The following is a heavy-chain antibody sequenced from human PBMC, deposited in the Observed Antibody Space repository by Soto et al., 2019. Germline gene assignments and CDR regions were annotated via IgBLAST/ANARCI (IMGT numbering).Heavy chain of an antibody. J-gene: IGHJ5*02. D-gene: IGHD3-3*01. CDR3: ARVYYDFWSGYFAWFDP. V-gene: IGHV4-31*03. Sequence: QVPLQESGPGLVKPSQTLSLTCTVSGGSISSGGYYWSWIRQHPGKGLEWIGYIYYSGSTYYNPSLKSRVTISVDTSKNQFSLKLSSVTAADTAVYYCARVYYDFWSGYFAWFDPWGQGTLVTVSS. CDR2: IYYSGST. CDR1: GGSISSGGYY.